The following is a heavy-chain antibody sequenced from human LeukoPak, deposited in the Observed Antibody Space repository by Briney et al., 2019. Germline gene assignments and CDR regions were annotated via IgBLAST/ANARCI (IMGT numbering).Heavy chain of an antibody. Sequence: SETLSLTCAVSGYSISSDNYWVWIRQPPGQGLESTGVIYHSGSTYYNPSLKSRVTMSVDTSKNQFSLKLSSVTAADTAVYYCARATRDSSSSNYMRRFDYWGQGTLVTVSS. J-gene: IGHJ4*02. CDR3: ARATRDSSSSNYMRRFDY. D-gene: IGHD3-22*01. V-gene: IGHV4-38-2*01. CDR2: IYHSGST. CDR1: GYSISSDNY.